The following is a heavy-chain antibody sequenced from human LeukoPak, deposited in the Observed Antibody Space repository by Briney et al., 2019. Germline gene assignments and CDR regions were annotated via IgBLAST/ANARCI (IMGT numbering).Heavy chain of an antibody. J-gene: IGHJ6*03. D-gene: IGHD2-21*01. CDR2: IYSGGST. CDR1: GFTVRSNY. Sequence: GGSLRLSCAASGFTVRSNYMSWVRQAPGKGLEWVSVIYSGGSTYYADSVKGRFTISRDNSKNTLYLQMNSLRAEDTAVYYCARVVTPYYYYYMDVWGKGTTVTISS. CDR3: ARVVTPYYYYYMDV. V-gene: IGHV3-53*01.